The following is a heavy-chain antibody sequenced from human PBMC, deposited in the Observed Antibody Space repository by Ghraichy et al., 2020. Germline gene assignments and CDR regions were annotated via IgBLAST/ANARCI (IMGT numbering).Heavy chain of an antibody. D-gene: IGHD3-10*01. V-gene: IGHV3-7*03. CDR1: GFTFSSYW. Sequence: GESLNISCAASGFTFSSYWMSWVRQAPGKGLEWVANIKQDGSEKYYVDSVKGRFTISRDNAKNSLYLQMNSLRAEDTAVYYCARDRLNLYGSGSEYFDYWGQGTLVTVSS. J-gene: IGHJ4*02. CDR3: ARDRLNLYGSGSEYFDY. CDR2: IKQDGSEK.